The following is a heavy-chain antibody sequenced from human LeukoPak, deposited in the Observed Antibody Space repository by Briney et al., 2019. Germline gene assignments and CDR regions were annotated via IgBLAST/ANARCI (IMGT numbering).Heavy chain of an antibody. D-gene: IGHD1-14*01. CDR1: GGTFSSYA. CDR2: IIPIFGTA. V-gene: IGHV1-69*13. CDR3: ARENPRGLGNYFDY. Sequence: GASVKVSCKASGGTFSSYAISWVRQAPGQGLEWMGGIIPIFGTANYAQKFQGRVTITADESTSTAYMELSSLRSEDTAVYYCARENPRGLGNYFDYWGQGTLVTVSS. J-gene: IGHJ4*02.